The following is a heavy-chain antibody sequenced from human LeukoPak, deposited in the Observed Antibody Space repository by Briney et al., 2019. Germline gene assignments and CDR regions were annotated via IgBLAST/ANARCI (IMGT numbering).Heavy chain of an antibody. CDR1: GGSISSYY. Sequence: SETLSLTCTVSGGSISSYYWSWIRQSPGKGLEWIGHIYTHYNPSLKSRVTMSVDTSKNQFSLKLSSVTAADTAVYYCAGSYLDSAFGFWGQGTMVTVSS. CDR2: IYT. CDR3: AGSYLDSAFGF. V-gene: IGHV4-59*12. J-gene: IGHJ3*01. D-gene: IGHD3-10*01.